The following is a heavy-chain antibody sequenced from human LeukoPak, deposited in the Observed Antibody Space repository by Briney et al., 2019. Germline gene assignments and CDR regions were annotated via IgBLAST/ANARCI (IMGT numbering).Heavy chain of an antibody. V-gene: IGHV4-39*07. D-gene: IGHD6-13*01. CDR1: GGSISSSSYY. CDR3: AREVRHHLRGYSSSWYMRVDYFDY. Sequence: SETLSLTCTVSGGSISSSSYYWGWIRQPPGKGLEWIGSIYYSGGTYYNPSLKSRVTISVDTSKNQFSLKLSSVTAADTAVYYCAREVRHHLRGYSSSWYMRVDYFDYWGQGTLVTVSS. J-gene: IGHJ4*02. CDR2: IYYSGGT.